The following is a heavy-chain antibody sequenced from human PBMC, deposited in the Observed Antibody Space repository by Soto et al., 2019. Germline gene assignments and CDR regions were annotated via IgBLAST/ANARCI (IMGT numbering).Heavy chain of an antibody. Sequence: GGSLRLSCAASGFRFSDYHMTWIRQAPGKGLEWVSYISSSGSYTNYADSVRGRFSISRDNAKNSLYLQMNSLKAEDTAVYYGASSVGSSWYDFDYWGQGTLVTVSS. V-gene: IGHV3-11*03. D-gene: IGHD6-13*01. J-gene: IGHJ4*02. CDR2: ISSSGSYT. CDR1: GFRFSDYH. CDR3: ASSVGSSWYDFDY.